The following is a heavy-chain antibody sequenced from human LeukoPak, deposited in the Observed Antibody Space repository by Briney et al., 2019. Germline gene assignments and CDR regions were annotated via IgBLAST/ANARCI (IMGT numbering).Heavy chain of an antibody. Sequence: SETLSLTCTVSGHSIINSFYWGWIRQPPGKGLEWIGYIYYSGSTNYNPSLKSRVTISVNTSKNQFSLKLTSVTAADTAVYYCARNYDFWSGYLDYWGQGTLVTVSS. CDR1: GHSIINSFY. CDR2: IYYSGST. V-gene: IGHV4-59*01. J-gene: IGHJ4*02. CDR3: ARNYDFWSGYLDY. D-gene: IGHD3-3*01.